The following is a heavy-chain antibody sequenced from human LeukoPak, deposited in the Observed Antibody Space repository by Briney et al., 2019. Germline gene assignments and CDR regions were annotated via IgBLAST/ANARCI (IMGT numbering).Heavy chain of an antibody. Sequence: SETLSLTCTVSGGSISSGGYYWSWIRQHPGKGLEWIGYIYYSGSTYYNPSLKSRVTISVDTSKNQFSLKLSSVTAADTAVYYCARVPSSGSYRADYWGQGTLVTVSS. CDR1: GGSISSGGYY. D-gene: IGHD3-10*01. V-gene: IGHV4-31*03. CDR3: ARVPSSGSYRADY. CDR2: IYYSGST. J-gene: IGHJ4*02.